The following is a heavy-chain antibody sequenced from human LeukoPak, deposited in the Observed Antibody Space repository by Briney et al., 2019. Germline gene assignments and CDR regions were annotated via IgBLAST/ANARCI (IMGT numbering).Heavy chain of an antibody. CDR2: ISGSGDIT. CDR3: ARGLLDAFDI. Sequence: GGSLRLSCAASGFTFSSYAMTWVRQAPGKGLEWVSDISGSGDITYYADSVKGRFTISRDNSKNTLYLQMNSLRAEDTAVYYCARGLLDAFDIWSQGTMVTVSS. V-gene: IGHV3-23*01. CDR1: GFTFSSYA. J-gene: IGHJ3*02. D-gene: IGHD2/OR15-2a*01.